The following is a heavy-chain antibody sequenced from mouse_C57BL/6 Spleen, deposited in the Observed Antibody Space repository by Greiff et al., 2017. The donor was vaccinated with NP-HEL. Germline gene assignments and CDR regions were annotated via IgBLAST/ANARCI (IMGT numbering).Heavy chain of an antibody. CDR1: VYTFTDHT. CDR3: ARQTPGYVPFDY. V-gene: IGHV1-78*01. Sequence: QGKRQKSDGEWGTPGASFPLSFKFSVYTFTDHTIHWMKQRPEQGLEWIGYIYPRDGSTKYNEKFKGKATLTADKSSSTAYMQLNSLTSEDSAVYFCARQTPGYVPFDYWGQGTTLTVSS. J-gene: IGHJ2*01. CDR2: IYPRDGST. D-gene: IGHD3-2*02.